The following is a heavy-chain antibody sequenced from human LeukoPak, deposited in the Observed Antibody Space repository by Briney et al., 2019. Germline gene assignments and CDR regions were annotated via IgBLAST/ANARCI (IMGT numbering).Heavy chain of an antibody. D-gene: IGHD3-22*01. CDR3: AKVDTYYYDSSFKPHFDY. V-gene: IGHV3-23*01. J-gene: IGHJ4*02. CDR2: ISGSGGST. CDR1: GFTFSSYA. Sequence: GGSLRLSCAASGFTFSSYAMSWVRQAPGKGLEWVSAISGSGGSTYYADSVKGRFTISRDNSKNTLYLQMNSLRAEDTAVYYCAKVDTYYYDSSFKPHFDYWGQGTLVTVSS.